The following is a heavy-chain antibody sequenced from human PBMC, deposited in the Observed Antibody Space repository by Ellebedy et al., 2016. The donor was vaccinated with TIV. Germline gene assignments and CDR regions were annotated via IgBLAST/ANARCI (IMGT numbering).Heavy chain of an antibody. D-gene: IGHD6-19*01. J-gene: IGHJ6*02. V-gene: IGHV5-51*01. CDR3: ARYGSGSGWINYYYYYGMDV. Sequence: GESLKISCKGSGYSFTSYWIGWVRQMPGKGLEWMGIIYPGDSDTRYSPSFQGQVTISADKSISTAYLQWSSLKASDTAMYYCARYGSGSGWINYYYYYGMDVWGQGTTVTVSS. CDR1: GYSFTSYW. CDR2: IYPGDSDT.